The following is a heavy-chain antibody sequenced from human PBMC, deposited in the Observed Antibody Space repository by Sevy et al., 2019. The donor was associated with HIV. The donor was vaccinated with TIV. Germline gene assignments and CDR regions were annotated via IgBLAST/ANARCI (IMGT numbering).Heavy chain of an antibody. CDR1: GDSVSSNSAA. Sequence: SETLSLTCAISGDSVSSNSAAWNWIRQSPSRGLEWLGRTYYRSKWYNDYAVSVKSRITINPDTSKNQFSLQLNSVTPEDTAGYYCARARPGDFWSGYYQGFDYWGQGTLVTVSS. V-gene: IGHV6-1*01. J-gene: IGHJ4*02. CDR3: ARARPGDFWSGYYQGFDY. CDR2: TYYRSKWYN. D-gene: IGHD3-3*01.